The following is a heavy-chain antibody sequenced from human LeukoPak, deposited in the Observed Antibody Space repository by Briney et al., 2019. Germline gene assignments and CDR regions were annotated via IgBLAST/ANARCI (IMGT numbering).Heavy chain of an antibody. CDR1: GFPFSSYW. J-gene: IGHJ4*02. CDR3: AKDHYWSIDY. CDR2: IKGDGIST. Sequence: GGSLRLSCVASGFPFSSYWMTWVRQAPGKGLVWVSRIKGDGISTNYADSVKGRFTISRDIAKNTLYLQMNSLRAEDTGVYYCAKDHYWSIDYWGRGTLVTVSS. D-gene: IGHD3-3*01. V-gene: IGHV3-74*01.